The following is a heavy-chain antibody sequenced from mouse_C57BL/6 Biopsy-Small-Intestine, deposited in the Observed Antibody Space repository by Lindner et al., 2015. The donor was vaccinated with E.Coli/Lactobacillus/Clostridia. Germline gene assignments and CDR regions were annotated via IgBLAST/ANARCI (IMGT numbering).Heavy chain of an antibody. CDR2: IYPGDGDT. CDR3: AKVTTAPFDY. J-gene: IGHJ2*01. D-gene: IGHD1-2*01. Sequence: VQLQESGPELVKAWGLSERVSCKASGYAFSSSWMNWVKQRPGKGLEWIGRIYPGDGDTNYNGKFKGKATLTADKSSSTAYMQLSSLTSEDSAVYFCAKVTTAPFDYWGQGTTLTVSS. CDR1: GYAFSSSW. V-gene: IGHV1-82*01.